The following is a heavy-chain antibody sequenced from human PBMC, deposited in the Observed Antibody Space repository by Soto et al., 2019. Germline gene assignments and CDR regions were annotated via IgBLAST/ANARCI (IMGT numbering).Heavy chain of an antibody. Sequence: SETLSLTCNVSGGSISKFYWAWIRKTAGNGLEWMGRVYATGTTDYNPSLRSRVAMSVDISKKTFSLRLRSVTGADSGVYYCVRDGSKSLREWFDPWGQGILVTVSS. CDR2: VYATGTT. CDR3: VRDGSKSLREWFDP. J-gene: IGHJ5*02. V-gene: IGHV4-4*07. CDR1: GGSISKFY.